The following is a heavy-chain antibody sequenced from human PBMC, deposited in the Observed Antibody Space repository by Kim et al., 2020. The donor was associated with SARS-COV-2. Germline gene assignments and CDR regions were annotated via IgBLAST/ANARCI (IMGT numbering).Heavy chain of an antibody. J-gene: IGHJ4*02. CDR2: ISPYSVKI. Sequence: ASVKVSCKASGYTFTSYGINWVRQAPGQGLEWLGWISPYSVKIQFAEKFQGRLTMTTDTSTTTAYMELASLTSDDTAVYYCARKEYGDYVWPSDFWGQGTLVTVSS. D-gene: IGHD4-17*01. CDR1: GYTFTSYG. CDR3: ARKEYGDYVWPSDF. V-gene: IGHV1-18*04.